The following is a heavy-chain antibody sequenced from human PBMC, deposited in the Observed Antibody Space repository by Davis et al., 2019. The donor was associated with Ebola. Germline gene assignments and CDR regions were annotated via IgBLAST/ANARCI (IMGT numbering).Heavy chain of an antibody. D-gene: IGHD5/OR15-5a*01. CDR2: IKTDGSYT. CDR3: ARQHDPSTPAPGF. Sequence: HTGGSLRLPCAASGFTFSSYWMHWVRQAPGKGLVWVSRIKTDGSYTNYADSVKGRFAIFRDNAKNTLYLQMNSLRAEDTAVYYCARQHDPSTPAPGFWGQGTLVTVSS. CDR1: GFTFSSYW. J-gene: IGHJ4*02. V-gene: IGHV3-74*01.